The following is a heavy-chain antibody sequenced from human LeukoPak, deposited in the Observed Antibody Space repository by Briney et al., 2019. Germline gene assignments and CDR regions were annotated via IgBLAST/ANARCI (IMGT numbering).Heavy chain of an antibody. CDR2: ISGVGGST. V-gene: IGHV3-23*01. Sequence: GGSLRLSCAASVFTFSSYPMSWVRQAPGRGREWVSAISGVGGSTFYADSVKSRFTLSRDNSKNTLYLQMNSLRAEETAVYYCAKEVITTETTWLYYYGMDVWGQGTTVTVSS. J-gene: IGHJ6*02. D-gene: IGHD1-1*01. CDR3: AKEVITTETTWLYYYGMDV. CDR1: VFTFSSYP.